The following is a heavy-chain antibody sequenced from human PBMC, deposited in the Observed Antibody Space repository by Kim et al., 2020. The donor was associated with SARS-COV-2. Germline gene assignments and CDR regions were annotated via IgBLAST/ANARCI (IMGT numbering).Heavy chain of an antibody. CDR3: ARQKTYYYDSSGYNDAFDI. J-gene: IGHJ3*02. Sequence: SETLSLTCTVSGGSISSSSYYWGWIRQPPGKGLEWIGSIYYSGSTYYNPSLKSRVTISVDTSKNQFSLKLSSVTAADTAVYYCARQKTYYYDSSGYNDAFDIWGQGTMVTVSS. CDR1: GGSISSSSYY. D-gene: IGHD3-22*01. CDR2: IYYSGST. V-gene: IGHV4-39*01.